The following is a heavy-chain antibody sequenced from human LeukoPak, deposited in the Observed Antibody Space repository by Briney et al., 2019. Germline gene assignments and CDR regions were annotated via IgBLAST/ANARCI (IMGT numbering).Heavy chain of an antibody. CDR1: GFTFSSYS. CDR3: ATRYCSGVSCYSPFDY. Sequence: GGSLRLSCAASGFTFSSYSMNWVRQAPGKGLEWVSSISSSSSYIYYADSVKGRFTISRDNAKNSLYLQMNSLRAEDTAVHYCATRYCSGVSCYSPFDYWGQGTLVTVSS. D-gene: IGHD2-15*01. V-gene: IGHV3-21*01. J-gene: IGHJ4*02. CDR2: ISSSSSYI.